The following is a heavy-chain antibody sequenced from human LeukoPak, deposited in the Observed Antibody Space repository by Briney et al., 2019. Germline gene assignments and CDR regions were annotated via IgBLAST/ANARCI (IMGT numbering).Heavy chain of an antibody. J-gene: IGHJ4*02. CDR3: AKAVVVVPAAMVDY. D-gene: IGHD2-2*01. V-gene: IGHV3-23*01. CDR1: GFTFSSYA. CDR2: ISGSGGST. Sequence: GGSLRLSCAASGFTFSSYAMSWVRQAPGKGLEWVSAISGSGGSTYYADSVKGRFTISRDNSKNTLYLQMNSLRAEDTAVYYCAKAVVVVPAAMVDYWGQGTLATVSS.